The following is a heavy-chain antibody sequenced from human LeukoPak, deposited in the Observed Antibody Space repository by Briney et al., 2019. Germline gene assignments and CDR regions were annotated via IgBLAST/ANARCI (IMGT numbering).Heavy chain of an antibody. J-gene: IGHJ4*02. D-gene: IGHD2-8*01. CDR2: ISYDGSNK. Sequence: GGSLRLSCAASGFTFSSYGMHWVRQAPGKGLEWVAVISYDGSNKYYADSVKGRFTISRDNSKNTLYLQMNSLRAEDTAVYYCAREGAGIYCTRSTCYGDYWGQGALVTVST. CDR3: AREGAGIYCTRSTCYGDY. V-gene: IGHV3-30*03. CDR1: GFTFSSYG.